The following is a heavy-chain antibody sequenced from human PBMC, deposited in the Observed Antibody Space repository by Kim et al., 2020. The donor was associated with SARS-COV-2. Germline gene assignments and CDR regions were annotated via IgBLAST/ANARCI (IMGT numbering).Heavy chain of an antibody. CDR2: INHSGST. V-gene: IGHV4-34*01. CDR3: ARGYGESRGYH. D-gene: IGHD3-10*01. CDR1: GGSFNEYY. J-gene: IGHJ5*02. Sequence: SETLSLTCAVYGGSFNEYYWTWIRQPPGKGLEWIGEINHSGSTNYNPSLKSRVSISVDTSKNQFSLELTSVTAADTAVYYCARGYGESRGYHWGQGTLVTVSS.